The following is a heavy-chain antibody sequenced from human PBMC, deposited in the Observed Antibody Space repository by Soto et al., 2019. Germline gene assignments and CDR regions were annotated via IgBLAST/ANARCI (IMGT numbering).Heavy chain of an antibody. CDR1: GFTFSSSA. J-gene: IGHJ4*02. V-gene: IGHV3-23*01. CDR2: ISGSGGST. Sequence: GGSLRLSCAASGFTFSSSAMSWVRQAPGKGLEWVSAISGSGGSTYYADSVKGRFTISRDNSKNTLYLQMNSLRAEDTAVYYCAKEIYGSGSYPEPFDYWGQGTLVTVSS. D-gene: IGHD3-10*01. CDR3: AKEIYGSGSYPEPFDY.